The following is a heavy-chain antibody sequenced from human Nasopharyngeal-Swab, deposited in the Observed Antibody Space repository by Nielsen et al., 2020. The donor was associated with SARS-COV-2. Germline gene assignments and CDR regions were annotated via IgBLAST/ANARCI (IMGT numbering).Heavy chain of an antibody. CDR2: ISGSGGST. J-gene: IGHJ4*02. Sequence: GGSLRLSCAASGFTFSSYAMSWVRRAPGKGLEWVSAISGSGGSTYYADSVKGRFTISRDNSKNTLYLQMNSLRAEDTAVYYCARDGTYYDFWSGLPDYWGQGTLVTVSS. V-gene: IGHV3-23*01. D-gene: IGHD3-3*01. CDR3: ARDGTYYDFWSGLPDY. CDR1: GFTFSSYA.